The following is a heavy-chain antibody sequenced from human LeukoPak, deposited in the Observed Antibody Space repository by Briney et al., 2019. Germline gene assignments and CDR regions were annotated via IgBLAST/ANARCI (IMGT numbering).Heavy chain of an antibody. J-gene: IGHJ4*02. Sequence: GGSLRLSCADSGFTFSSYGMHWVRQAPGKGLEWVAVISYEGSNKYYADSVKGRFTISRDNSKNTLYLQMNSLRAEDTAVYYCAKATNVGIAVAGAFDYWGQGTLVTVSS. D-gene: IGHD6-19*01. CDR1: GFTFSSYG. V-gene: IGHV3-30*18. CDR3: AKATNVGIAVAGAFDY. CDR2: ISYEGSNK.